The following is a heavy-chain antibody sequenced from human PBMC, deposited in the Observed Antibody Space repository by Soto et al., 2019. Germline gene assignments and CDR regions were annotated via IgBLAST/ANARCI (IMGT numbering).Heavy chain of an antibody. J-gene: IGHJ4*02. CDR3: TRFGTYYDTSGFLY. Sequence: GGSLRLSCAASGFTFSSNWMHWVRQAPGKGLVWVSRINSDGSSTDYADSVKGRFTISRDNGRNTLYLQMNSLTAEDTAVYYCTRFGTYYDTSGFLYWGQGTLVTVSS. D-gene: IGHD3-22*01. V-gene: IGHV3-74*01. CDR1: GFTFSSNW. CDR2: INSDGSST.